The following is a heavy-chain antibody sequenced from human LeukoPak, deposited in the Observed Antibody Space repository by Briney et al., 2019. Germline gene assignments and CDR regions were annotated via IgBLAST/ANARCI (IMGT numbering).Heavy chain of an antibody. J-gene: IGHJ4*02. D-gene: IGHD3-10*01. CDR2: ITPIFGTA. Sequence: ASVKVSCKASGGTFSNYAISWVRQAPGQGLEWMGRITPIFGTADYAQKFQGRVTITTDEFTSTVYMELSSLRSEDTAVYYCAREHLYGSGSCFDYWGQGTLATVSS. CDR1: GGTFSNYA. V-gene: IGHV1-69*05. CDR3: AREHLYGSGSCFDY.